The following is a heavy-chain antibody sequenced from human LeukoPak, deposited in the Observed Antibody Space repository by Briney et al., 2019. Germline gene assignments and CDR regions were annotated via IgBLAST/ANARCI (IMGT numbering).Heavy chain of an antibody. CDR3: ARARSSWYLDYYYYMDV. V-gene: IGHV3-21*01. CDR1: GFTFSSYS. CDR2: ISSSSSYI. D-gene: IGHD6-13*01. Sequence: GGSLRLSCAASGFTFSSYSMNWVRQAPGKGLEWVSSISSSSSYIYYADSVKGRFTISRDNAKNSLYLQMNSLRAEDTAVYYCARARSSWYLDYYYYMDVWGKGTTVTVSS. J-gene: IGHJ6*03.